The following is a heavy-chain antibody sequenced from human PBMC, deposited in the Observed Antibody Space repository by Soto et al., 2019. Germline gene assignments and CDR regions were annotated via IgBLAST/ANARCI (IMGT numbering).Heavy chain of an antibody. V-gene: IGHV4-31*03. CDR3: ARDLRRLGYSGYPKQQWISDYYYMDV. CDR2: IYYSGST. J-gene: IGHJ6*03. D-gene: IGHD5-12*01. CDR1: GGSISSGGYY. Sequence: SETLSLTCTVSGGSISSGGYYWSWIRQHPGKGLEWIGYIYYSGSTYYNPSLKSRVTISVDTSKNQFSLKLSSVTAADTAVYYCARDLRRLGYSGYPKQQWISDYYYMDVWGKGTTVTVSS.